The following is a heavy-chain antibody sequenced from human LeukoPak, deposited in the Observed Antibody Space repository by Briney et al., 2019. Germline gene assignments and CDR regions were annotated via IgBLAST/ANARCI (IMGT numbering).Heavy chain of an antibody. CDR1: GGSLSGYY. CDR2: IYYTGST. Sequence: SETLSLTCAIYGGSLSGYYWSWIRQPPGKGLEWIGYIYYTGSTEYHPSLKSRVTISLDTSKNQFSLKLTSVTAADTAVYYCARVYQSAEYYFDYWGQGNLVSVSS. D-gene: IGHD2-2*01. V-gene: IGHV4-59*01. J-gene: IGHJ4*02. CDR3: ARVYQSAEYYFDY.